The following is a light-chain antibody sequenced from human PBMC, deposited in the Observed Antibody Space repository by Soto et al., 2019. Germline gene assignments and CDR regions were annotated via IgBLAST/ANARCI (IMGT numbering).Light chain of an antibody. CDR1: QSISTW. V-gene: IGKV1-5*01. Sequence: DIHLTQSPSTLSASVGDRVTITCRASQSISTWLAWYQQKPGTAPKLLIYDASSLERGVPSRFSGSGSGTEFTLTSSSLQPEDFATYYCQQTYISPITFGQGTRLEIK. CDR2: DAS. CDR3: QQTYISPIT. J-gene: IGKJ5*01.